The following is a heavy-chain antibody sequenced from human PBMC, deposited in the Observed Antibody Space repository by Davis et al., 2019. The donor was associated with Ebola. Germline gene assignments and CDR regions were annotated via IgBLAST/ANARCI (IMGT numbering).Heavy chain of an antibody. J-gene: IGHJ3*02. D-gene: IGHD1-26*01. V-gene: IGHV5-10-1*01. CDR2: IDPSDSYT. CDR3: ASRGVVGATVTDAFDI. Sequence: GESLKISCKGSGYSFTSYWISWVRQMPGKGLEWMGRIDPSDSYTNYSPSFQGHVTISADKSISTAYLQWSSLKASDTAMYYCASRGVVGATVTDAFDIWGQGTMVTVSS. CDR1: GYSFTSYW.